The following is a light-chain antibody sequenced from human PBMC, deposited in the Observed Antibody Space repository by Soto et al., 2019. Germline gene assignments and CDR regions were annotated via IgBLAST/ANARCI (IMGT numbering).Light chain of an antibody. CDR2: WAS. CDR3: QQYYRAPFP. CDR1: QSVLFGAYNKNY. V-gene: IGKV4-1*01. J-gene: IGKJ3*01. Sequence: DIVLTQSPDSLSVSLSERATINCKSSQSVLFGAYNKNYLAWYQQKSGQPPRLLIFWASTRESGVPDRFSGSGSETDFTLTIDNLQAEDVAVYYCQQYYRAPFPFGPGTRVDLK.